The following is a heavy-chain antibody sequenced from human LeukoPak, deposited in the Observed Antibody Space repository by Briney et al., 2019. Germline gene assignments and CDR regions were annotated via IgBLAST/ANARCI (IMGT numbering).Heavy chain of an antibody. CDR2: INPNSGGT. Sequence: GASVKVSCKASVYTFTGYYMHWVRQAPGQGLEWMGWINPNSGGTNYAQKFQGRVTMTRDTSISTAYMELSRLRSDDTAVYYCARAFTSLEWLAHQDYYFDYWGQGTLVTVSS. V-gene: IGHV1-2*02. J-gene: IGHJ4*02. CDR1: VYTFTGYY. D-gene: IGHD6-19*01. CDR3: ARAFTSLEWLAHQDYYFDY.